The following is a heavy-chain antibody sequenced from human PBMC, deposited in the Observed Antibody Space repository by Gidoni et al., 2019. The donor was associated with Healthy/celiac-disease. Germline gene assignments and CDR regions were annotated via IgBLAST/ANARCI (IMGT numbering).Heavy chain of an antibody. CDR2: IYYSGST. V-gene: IGHV4-39*01. CDR3: ARQGAYRLKYNWNDGGFDY. J-gene: IGHJ4*02. Sequence: QLQLQESGPGLVKPSETLSLPCTVSGGSISSRRYYWGWIRQPPGKVLEWIGSIYYSGSTYYNPSLKSRVTISVDTSKNQFSLKLSSVTAADTAVYYCARQGAYRLKYNWNDGGFDYWGQGTLVTVSS. D-gene: IGHD1-1*01. CDR1: GGSISSRRYY.